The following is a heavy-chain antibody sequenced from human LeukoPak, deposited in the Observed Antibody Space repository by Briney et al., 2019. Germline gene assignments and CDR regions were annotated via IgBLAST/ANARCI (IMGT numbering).Heavy chain of an antibody. V-gene: IGHV3-7*01. CDR2: IKQDGSEK. D-gene: IGHD6-19*01. CDR1: GFTFSSYW. Sequence: GGSLRLSCAASGFTFSSYWMSWVRQAPGKGLEWVANIKQDGSEKYYVDSVKGRFTISRDNAKNSLYLQMNSLRAEDTAVYYCARVGQIAVADPKWGHYFDYWGQGTLVTVSS. J-gene: IGHJ4*02. CDR3: ARVGQIAVADPKWGHYFDY.